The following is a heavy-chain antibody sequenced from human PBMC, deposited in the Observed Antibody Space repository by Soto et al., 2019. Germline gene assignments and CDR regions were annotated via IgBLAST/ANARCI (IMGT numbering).Heavy chain of an antibody. D-gene: IGHD6-13*01. J-gene: IGHJ2*01. CDR1: GFTFSDHS. CDR2: ISSSSSTI. V-gene: IGHV3-48*01. Sequence: EVQLVESGGGLVQPGGSLRLSCAASGFTFSDHSMNWVRQAPGKGLEWLSYISSSSSTIYYADSVKGRFTISRDNAKNSLYLQMNGLRAEDTAVYYCARDRSSPLWYFDLWGRGTLVTVSS. CDR3: ARDRSSPLWYFDL.